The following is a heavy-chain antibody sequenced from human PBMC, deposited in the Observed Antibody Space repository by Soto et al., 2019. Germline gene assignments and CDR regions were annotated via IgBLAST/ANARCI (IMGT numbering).Heavy chain of an antibody. CDR2: IYHSGMT. V-gene: IGHV4-31*03. Sequence: QVQLQESVPGLVKPSQTLSLTCTVSGGSTSTGGYYWSWIRQHPGRGLEWIGYIYHSGMTFSNPSLQSRVAISIDTSKNKFSLKLSSVTAADTAVYYCATVRWELHDAFDIWGQGTMVSVSS. D-gene: IGHD1-26*01. CDR1: GGSTSTGGYY. J-gene: IGHJ3*02. CDR3: ATVRWELHDAFDI.